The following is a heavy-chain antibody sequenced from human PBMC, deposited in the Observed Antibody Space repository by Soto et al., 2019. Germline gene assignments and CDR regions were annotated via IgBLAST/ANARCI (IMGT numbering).Heavy chain of an antibody. CDR3: ARANVYNWNQGHYYYGMDV. CDR2: IYHSGST. Sequence: SETLSLTCAVSGGSISSGGYSWSWIRQPPGKGLEWIGYIYHSGSTYYNPSLKSRVTISVDTSKNQFSLKLSSVTAADTAVYYCARANVYNWNQGHYYYGMDVWGQGTTVTVSS. CDR1: GGSISSGGYS. D-gene: IGHD1-20*01. J-gene: IGHJ6*02. V-gene: IGHV4-30-2*01.